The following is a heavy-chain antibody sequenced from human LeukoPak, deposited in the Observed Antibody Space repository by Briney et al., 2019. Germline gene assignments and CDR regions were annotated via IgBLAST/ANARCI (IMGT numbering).Heavy chain of an antibody. D-gene: IGHD1-26*01. CDR2: INHSGST. J-gene: IGHJ4*02. CDR3: ARRGPYRIY. V-gene: IGHV4-34*01. CDR1: GGSFSDYY. Sequence: SETLSLTCAVYGGSFSDYYWNWIRQPPGKGLEWIGEINHSGSTNYNPSLKSRVTISVDTSKNQFSLRLSSVTAADTAVYYCARRGPYRIYWGQGTLVTVSS.